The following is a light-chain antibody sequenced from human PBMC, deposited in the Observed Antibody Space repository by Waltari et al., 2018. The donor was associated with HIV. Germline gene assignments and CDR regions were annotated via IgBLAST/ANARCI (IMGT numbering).Light chain of an antibody. V-gene: IGLV3-25*03. CDR2: KDI. Sequence: SYKLTQTPSVSVSPGQTARINCSRGALPKKFSSWYRQKPGQAPVLWTYKDIERPSGIPERSSGSRSGTGVTLTISGVQAEDEADYYCQSTDHDGTWVFGGGTKLTVL. CDR1: ALPKKF. CDR3: QSTDHDGTWV. J-gene: IGLJ3*02.